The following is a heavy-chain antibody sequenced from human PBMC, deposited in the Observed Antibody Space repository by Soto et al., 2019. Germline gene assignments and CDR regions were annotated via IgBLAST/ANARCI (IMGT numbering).Heavy chain of an antibody. CDR1: GGSFSGYY. V-gene: IGHV4-34*01. J-gene: IGHJ4*02. D-gene: IGHD3-3*01. CDR2: INHSGST. Sequence: ASETLSLTCAVYGGSFSGYYWSWIRQPPGKGLEWIGEINHSGSTNYNPSLKSRVTISVDTSKNQFSLKLSSVTAADTAVYYCAIENLYYDFWSGYYGRDNYWGQGTLVTVSS. CDR3: AIENLYYDFWSGYYGRDNY.